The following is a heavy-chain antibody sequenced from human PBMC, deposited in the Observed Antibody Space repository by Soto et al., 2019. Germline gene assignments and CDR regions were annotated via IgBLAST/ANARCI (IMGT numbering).Heavy chain of an antibody. D-gene: IGHD5-18*01. CDR3: AAPRTDGYKVPDPSTYYYYGLDV. CDR1: GGTFSSYP. J-gene: IGHJ6*02. V-gene: IGHV1-69*06. CDR2: IIPIFGTP. Sequence: ASVKVSCKASGGTFSSYPISWVRQAPGQGLEWMGGIIPIFGTPNYAQKFQGRVTITADRSTSTAYLELNSLRFEDTDVYYCAAPRTDGYKVPDPSTYYYYGLDVWGQGTTVTVSS.